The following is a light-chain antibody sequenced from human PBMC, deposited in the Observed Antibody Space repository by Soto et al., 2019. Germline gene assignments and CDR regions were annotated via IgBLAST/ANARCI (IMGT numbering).Light chain of an antibody. J-gene: IGKJ2*01. V-gene: IGKV3-15*01. CDR1: QSVRSN. CDR3: QQYNNWPYT. CDR2: GAT. Sequence: EIVMTQSPATLSVSPGEGATLSCRASQSVRSNLAWYRQKPGQPPSLLIYGATTRASGIPAKFSASGSGTEFALTISSLQSADFAVYYCQQYNNWPYTLGQGTRLEIK.